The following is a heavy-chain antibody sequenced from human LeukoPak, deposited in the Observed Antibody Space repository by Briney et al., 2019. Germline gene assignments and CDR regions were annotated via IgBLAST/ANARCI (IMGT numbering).Heavy chain of an antibody. D-gene: IGHD6-13*01. V-gene: IGHV3-74*01. Sequence: PGGSLRLSCAASGFTFSSCWMHWVRQAPGKGLLWVSRINSDGSSTSYADSVKGRFTISRDNAKNTLYLQMNSLRAEDTAVYYCARRIAAAAAPYYFDYWGQGTLVTVSS. CDR2: INSDGSST. J-gene: IGHJ4*02. CDR3: ARRIAAAAAPYYFDY. CDR1: GFTFSSCW.